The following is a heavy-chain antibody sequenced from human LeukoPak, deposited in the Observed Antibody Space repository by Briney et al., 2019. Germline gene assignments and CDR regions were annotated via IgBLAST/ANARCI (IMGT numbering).Heavy chain of an antibody. D-gene: IGHD5-18*01. CDR3: ARGGYNSLQFDY. V-gene: IGHV3-33*01. J-gene: IGHJ4*02. CDR2: IWYDGSNK. CDR1: GFTFSSYG. Sequence: GGSLRLSYAASGFTFSSYGMHWVRQAPGKGLEWVAVIWYDGSNKYYADSVKGRFTISRDNSKNTLNLQMASLRAEDTAVYYCARGGYNSLQFDYWGQGTLVTVSS.